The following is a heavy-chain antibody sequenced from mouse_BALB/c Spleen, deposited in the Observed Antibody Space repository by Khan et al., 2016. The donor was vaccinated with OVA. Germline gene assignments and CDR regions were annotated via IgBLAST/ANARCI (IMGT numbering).Heavy chain of an antibody. CDR3: VRDGAYHRNDGWFAY. CDR1: GYTFTSYT. CDR2: INPSNGYT. J-gene: IGHJ3*01. V-gene: IGHV1-4*01. D-gene: IGHD2-14*01. Sequence: VQLQQSGAELARPGASVKMSCKASGYTFTSYTIHWIKLRPGQGLEWIGYINPSNGYTNYNQKFKDKATLTADKSSTTAYMELSSLTSDDSALXSCVRDGAYHRNDGWFAYWGQGTLVTVSA.